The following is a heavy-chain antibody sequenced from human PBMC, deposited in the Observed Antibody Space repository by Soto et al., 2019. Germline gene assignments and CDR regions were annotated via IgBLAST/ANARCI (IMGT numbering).Heavy chain of an antibody. V-gene: IGHV4-59*01. D-gene: IGHD2-15*01. CDR1: GGSISSYY. Sequence: PSETLSLTCTVSGGSISSYYWSWIRQPPGKGLEWIGYIYYSGSTNYNPSLKSRVTISVDTSKNQFSLKLSSVTAADTAVYYCARPHEHGVVVDHNMEFLWFEPWGQGTLVTVS. J-gene: IGHJ5*02. CDR3: ARPHEHGVVVDHNMEFLWFEP. CDR2: IYYSGST.